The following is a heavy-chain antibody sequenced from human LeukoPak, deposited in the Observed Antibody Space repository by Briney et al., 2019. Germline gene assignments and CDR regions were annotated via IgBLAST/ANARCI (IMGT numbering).Heavy chain of an antibody. CDR3: AKGGSGSSNWYFDL. J-gene: IGHJ2*01. V-gene: IGHV3-9*01. Sequence: GGSLRLSCAASGFTFDDYAMHWVRQAPGKGLEWVPGISWNSGSIGYADSVKGRFTISRDNAKNSLYLQMNSLRAEDTALYYCAKGGSGSSNWYFDLWGRGTLVTVSS. D-gene: IGHD3-10*01. CDR1: GFTFDDYA. CDR2: ISWNSGSI.